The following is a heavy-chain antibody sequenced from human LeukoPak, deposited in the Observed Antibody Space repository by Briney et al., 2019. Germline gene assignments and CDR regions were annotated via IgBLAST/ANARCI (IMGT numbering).Heavy chain of an antibody. CDR3: SRESGPFCPFGY. CDR1: GGSISGTNW. D-gene: IGHD1-26*01. J-gene: IGHJ4*02. V-gene: IGHV4/OR15-8*02. Sequence: SETLSLTCGVSGGSISGTNWWSWVRQPPGQGLEWIEEISLAGQTNYNPSLNGRVTMSLDKSSNQLSLHLTSVTAADTATYFCSRESGPFCPFGYWGQGTLVIVSS. CDR2: ISLAGQT.